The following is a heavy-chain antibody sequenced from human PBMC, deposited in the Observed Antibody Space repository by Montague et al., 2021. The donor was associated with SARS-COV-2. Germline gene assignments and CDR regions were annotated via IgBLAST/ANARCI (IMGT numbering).Heavy chain of an antibody. CDR2: INHSGST. D-gene: IGHD3-22*01. Sequence: SETLSLTCAVYGGSFNDYQWSWIRQPPGKGLEWVGEINHSGSTNXXPSLKSRVTISVDTSKNQFSLKLSSVTAADTAVYYCARGTSTINIIVVVITGIGYYFDSWGQGTLVTVSS. CDR3: ARGTSTINIIVVVITGIGYYFDS. CDR1: GGSFNDYQ. V-gene: IGHV4-34*01. J-gene: IGHJ4*02.